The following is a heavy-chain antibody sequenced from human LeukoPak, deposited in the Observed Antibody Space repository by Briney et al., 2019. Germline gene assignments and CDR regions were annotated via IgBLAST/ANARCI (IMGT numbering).Heavy chain of an antibody. CDR3: ARHHNLGLRGNWFAP. CDR1: GDSTNSHY. V-gene: IGHV4-59*08. Sequence: SETLSLTCNVSGDSTNSHYWSWIRQPPGKGLEGIGYIYYRGGTNYNPSLKRRVTISLDTSKNKFSLRLTSVTAADTAIYYCARHHNLGLRGNWFAPWGQGTLVSVSS. J-gene: IGHJ5*02. CDR2: IYYRGGT. D-gene: IGHD3-16*01.